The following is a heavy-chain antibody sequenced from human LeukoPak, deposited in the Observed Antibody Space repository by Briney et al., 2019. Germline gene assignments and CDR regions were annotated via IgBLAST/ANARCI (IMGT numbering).Heavy chain of an antibody. J-gene: IGHJ4*02. CDR2: IYSGGST. V-gene: IGHV3-66*01. D-gene: IGHD1-26*01. Sequence: GTLRLSCAASGFTVSNNYMRWVRQAPGKGLEWIAVIYSGGSTFHADSVKGRFIISRDNSKNTLYLQMNSLRVEDTAVYYCATGTHPGNWGQGTLVTVSS. CDR1: GFTVSNNY. CDR3: ATGTHPGN.